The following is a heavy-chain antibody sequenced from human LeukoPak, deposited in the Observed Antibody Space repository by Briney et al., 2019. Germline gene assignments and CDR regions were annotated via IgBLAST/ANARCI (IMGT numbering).Heavy chain of an antibody. Sequence: SETLSLTCTVSGGSISSGDYEWSWIRQPPGKGLEWIGYIYYSGSTYYNPSLKSRVTISVDTSKNQFSLKLSSVTAADTAVYYCARDRGGNFDYWGQGTLVTVSS. V-gene: IGHV4-30-4*08. D-gene: IGHD2-15*01. CDR2: IYYSGST. J-gene: IGHJ4*02. CDR3: ARDRGGNFDY. CDR1: GGSISSGDYE.